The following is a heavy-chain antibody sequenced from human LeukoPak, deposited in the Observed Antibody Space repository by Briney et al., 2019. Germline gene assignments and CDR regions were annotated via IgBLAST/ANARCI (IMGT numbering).Heavy chain of an antibody. V-gene: IGHV1-69*04. CDR2: IIPILGIA. CDR1: GYTFTNYD. Sequence: SVTVSCTASGYTFTNYDISWVRQAPGQGLEWMGRIIPILGIAYYAQKFQGRVTITADKSTSTAYMELSSLRSEDTAVYYCARDGGYGSGSYSSNWFDPWGQGTLVTVSS. J-gene: IGHJ5*02. CDR3: ARDGGYGSGSYSSNWFDP. D-gene: IGHD3-10*01.